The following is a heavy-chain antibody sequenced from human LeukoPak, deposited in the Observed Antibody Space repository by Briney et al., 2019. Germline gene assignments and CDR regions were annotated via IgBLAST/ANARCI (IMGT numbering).Heavy chain of an antibody. CDR3: ARDRAGGYYYYDSSGYDY. CDR2: IKQDGSEK. V-gene: IGHV3-7*01. CDR1: GFTFSSYW. J-gene: IGHJ4*02. D-gene: IGHD3-22*01. Sequence: GGSLRLSCAASGFTFSSYWMSWVRQAPGKGLEWVANIKQDGSEKYYVDSVKGRFTISRDNAKNSLYLQMNSLRAEDTAVYYCARDRAGGYYYYDSSGYDYWGQGTLVTVSS.